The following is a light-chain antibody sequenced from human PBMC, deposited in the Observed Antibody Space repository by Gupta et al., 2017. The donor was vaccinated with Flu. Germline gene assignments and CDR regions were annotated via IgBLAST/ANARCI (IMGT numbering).Light chain of an antibody. CDR1: SSNSGSIA. J-gene: IGLJ1*01. CDR2: VNN. Sequence: SSNSGSIAVNCSQQFPEMAPKLLIYVNNQRPPGVPDRSSGSKSGTSATTAINGLQSDDEADEYCAAWHDSQNGHYVFGTGTKVTVL. CDR3: AAWHDSQNGHYV. V-gene: IGLV1-44*01.